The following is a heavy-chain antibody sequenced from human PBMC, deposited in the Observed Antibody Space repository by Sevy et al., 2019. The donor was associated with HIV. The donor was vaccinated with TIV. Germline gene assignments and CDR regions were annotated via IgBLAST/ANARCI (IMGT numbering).Heavy chain of an antibody. CDR1: GYTFTSYG. Sequence: ASVKVSCKASGYTFTSYGISWVRQAPGQGLEWMGWISAYNGNTNYAQKLQGRVTMTTDTSTNTAYMELRSLRSDDTAVYYCARGGSCSGGSCLNWFDPWGQGTLVTVSS. CDR3: ARGGSCSGGSCLNWFDP. D-gene: IGHD2-15*01. V-gene: IGHV1-18*01. CDR2: ISAYNGNT. J-gene: IGHJ5*02.